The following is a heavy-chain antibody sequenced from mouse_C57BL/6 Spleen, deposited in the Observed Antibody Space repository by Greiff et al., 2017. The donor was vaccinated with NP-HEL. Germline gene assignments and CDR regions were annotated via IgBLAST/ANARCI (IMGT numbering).Heavy chain of an antibody. Sequence: QVQLQQSGAELVKPGASVKMSCKASGYTFTSYWITWVKQRPGQGLEWIGDIYPGSGSTNYNEKFKSKATLTVDTSSSTAYMQLSSLTSEDSAVYYCARCGYYDYDYAMDYWGQGTSVTVSS. CDR1: GYTFTSYW. V-gene: IGHV1-55*01. CDR2: IYPGSGST. J-gene: IGHJ4*01. CDR3: ARCGYYDYDYAMDY. D-gene: IGHD2-4*01.